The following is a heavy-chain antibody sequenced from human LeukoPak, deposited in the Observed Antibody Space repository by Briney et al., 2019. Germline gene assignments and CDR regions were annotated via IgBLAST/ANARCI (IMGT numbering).Heavy chain of an antibody. J-gene: IGHJ6*03. CDR3: ARNEGAAGANYRYYYYMDV. CDR1: GFTFSSFP. CDR2: ISGGGDNT. Sequence: GGSLRLSCAASGFTFSSFPMTWVRQAPGKGLKWVSTISGGGDNTYYADTVKGRFTISRDNAKNSLYLQMNSLRAEDTAVYYCARNEGAAGANYRYYYYMDVWGKGTTVTISS. D-gene: IGHD4/OR15-4a*01. V-gene: IGHV3-23*01.